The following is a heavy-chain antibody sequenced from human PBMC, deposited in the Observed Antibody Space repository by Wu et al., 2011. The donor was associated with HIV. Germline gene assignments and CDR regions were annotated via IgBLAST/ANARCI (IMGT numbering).Heavy chain of an antibody. Sequence: QVQLVQSGAEVKKPGASVKVSCKASGYTFSSYGISWVRQAPGQGLEWMGWISGYSGDTNYAQKFQDRVTMTTDTSTSTAYMELRSLRSDDTAVYYCARGKDIVVVPSFDWLDPWGQGTLVTVSS. CDR2: ISGYSGDT. J-gene: IGHJ5*02. CDR1: GYTFSSYG. V-gene: IGHV1-18*01. D-gene: IGHD2-2*01. CDR3: ARGKDIVVVPSFDWLDP.